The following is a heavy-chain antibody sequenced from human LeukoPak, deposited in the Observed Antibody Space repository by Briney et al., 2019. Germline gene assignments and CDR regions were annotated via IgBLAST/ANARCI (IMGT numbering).Heavy chain of an antibody. Sequence: SETLSLTCTVSGGSISSYYRSWIRQPAGKGLEWIGRIYTSGSTNYNPSLKSRVTMSVDTSKNQFSLKLSSVTAADTAVYYCASSSASIRLDYWGQGTLVTVSS. V-gene: IGHV4-4*07. CDR3: ASSSASIRLDY. J-gene: IGHJ4*02. CDR2: IYTSGST. D-gene: IGHD2-2*01. CDR1: GGSISSYY.